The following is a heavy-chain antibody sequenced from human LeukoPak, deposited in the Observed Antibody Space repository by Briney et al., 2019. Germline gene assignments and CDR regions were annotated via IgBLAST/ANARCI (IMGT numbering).Heavy chain of an antibody. CDR1: GYTFTSYY. J-gene: IGHJ6*04. Sequence: ASVKVSCKASGYTFTSYYMHWVRQAPGQGLEWMGITNPSGGSTSYAQKFQGRVTMTRDTSTSTVYMELSSLRSEDTAVYYCARDIVVVVAASRYYYYGMDVWGKGTTVTVSS. CDR3: ARDIVVVVAASRYYYYGMDV. CDR2: TNPSGGST. V-gene: IGHV1-46*01. D-gene: IGHD2-15*01.